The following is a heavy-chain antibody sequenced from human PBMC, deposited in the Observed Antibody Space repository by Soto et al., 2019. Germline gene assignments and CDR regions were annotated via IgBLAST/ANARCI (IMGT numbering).Heavy chain of an antibody. CDR1: GFTFSSYG. CDR3: ARGPEQLPPYYYYGMDV. V-gene: IGHV3-33*01. Sequence: PGGSLRLSCAASGFTFSSYGMHWVRQAPGKGLEWVAVIWYDGSNKYYADSVKGRFTISRDNSKNTLYLQMNSLRAEDTAVYYCARGPEQLPPYYYYGMDVWGQGTTVTVSS. D-gene: IGHD6-13*01. CDR2: IWYDGSNK. J-gene: IGHJ6*02.